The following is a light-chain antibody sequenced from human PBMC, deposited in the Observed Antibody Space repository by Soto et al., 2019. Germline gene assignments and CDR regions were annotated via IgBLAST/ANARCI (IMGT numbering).Light chain of an antibody. J-gene: IGLJ2*01. CDR2: DVS. CDR1: SSDVGGYNY. CDR3: SSYTRSSTLVV. V-gene: IGLV2-14*01. Sequence: QSALTQPASVSGSPGQSITISCTGTSSDVGGYNYVSWYQQHPGNAPKRMIYDVSNRPSGVSNRFSGSKSGNTASLTISGLHAEDEADYYCSSYTRSSTLVVFGGGTELTVL.